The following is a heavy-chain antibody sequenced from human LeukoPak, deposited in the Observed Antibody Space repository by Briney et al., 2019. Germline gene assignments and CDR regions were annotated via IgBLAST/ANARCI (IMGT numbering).Heavy chain of an antibody. CDR3: ARSGEIYCSGGSCYFKNWFDP. J-gene: IGHJ5*02. D-gene: IGHD2-15*01. CDR1: GYSFTSYW. Sequence: GESLKISCKVSGYSFTSYWISWVRQVPGKGLEWMGRIDPSDSYTNYSPSFQGHVTTSADKSIRTAYLQWSSLKASDTAMYYCARSGEIYCSGGSCYFKNWFDPWGQGTLVTVSS. V-gene: IGHV5-10-1*01. CDR2: IDPSDSYT.